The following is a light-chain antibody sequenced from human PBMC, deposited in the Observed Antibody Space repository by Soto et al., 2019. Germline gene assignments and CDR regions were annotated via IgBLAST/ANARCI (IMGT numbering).Light chain of an antibody. J-gene: IGKJ1*01. V-gene: IGKV3-20*01. CDR1: QSVSGN. CDR3: QQYGSSGT. Sequence: VMTQSPATLSVSPGERATLSCRASQSVSGNLAWYQQKPGQPPRLLIYGASSRATGIPDRFSGSGSGTDFTLTIRTLEPEDFAVYYCQQYGSSGTFGQGTKVDIK. CDR2: GAS.